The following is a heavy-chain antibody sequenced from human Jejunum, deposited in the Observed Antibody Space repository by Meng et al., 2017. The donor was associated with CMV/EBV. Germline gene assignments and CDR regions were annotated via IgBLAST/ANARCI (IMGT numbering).Heavy chain of an antibody. V-gene: IGHV4-34*01. Sequence: FSGYYWSWVRQPPGKGLEWIGEINRGRDTNYNPSLKSRVTISLDMSKNQFSLKLNSVTAADTAVYFCARSSRDTSALLRTTANWFDPWSQGTLVTVSS. CDR3: ARSSRDTSALLRTTANWFDP. D-gene: IGHD3-22*01. CDR1: FSGYY. CDR2: INRGRDT. J-gene: IGHJ5*02.